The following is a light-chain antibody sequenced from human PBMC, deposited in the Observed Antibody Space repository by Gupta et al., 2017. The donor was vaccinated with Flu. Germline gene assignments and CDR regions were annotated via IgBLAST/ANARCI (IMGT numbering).Light chain of an antibody. CDR2: KAS. CDR3: QQYKTYS. J-gene: IGKJ1*01. CDR1: SW. Sequence: SWLAWYQQKPGKAPKLLIYKASSLERGVPSRFSGSGSGTEFTLTISSLQPDDFATYYCQQYKTYSFGQGTKVEI. V-gene: IGKV1-5*03.